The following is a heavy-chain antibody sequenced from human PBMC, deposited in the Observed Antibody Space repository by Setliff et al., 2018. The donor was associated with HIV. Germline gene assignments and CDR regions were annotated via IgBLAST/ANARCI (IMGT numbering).Heavy chain of an antibody. Sequence: SETLSLTCAVYGGSFSGYYWSWIRQPPGTGLEWIGEINHSGSTNYNPSLKSRVTISVDTSKNQFSLKLSPVTAPDTALYYCASYSSSWTSFQHWGQGTLVTVSS. CDR1: GGSFSGYY. CDR2: INHSGST. CDR3: ASYSSSWTSFQH. V-gene: IGHV4-34*01. D-gene: IGHD6-13*01. J-gene: IGHJ1*01.